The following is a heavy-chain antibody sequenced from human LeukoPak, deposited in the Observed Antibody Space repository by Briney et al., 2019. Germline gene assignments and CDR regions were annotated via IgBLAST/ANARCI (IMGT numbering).Heavy chain of an antibody. J-gene: IGHJ4*02. CDR2: IYYSGST. CDR3: ARQGSGSSPPYFDY. CDR1: GGSISSYY. Sequence: SETLSLTCTVSGGSISSYYWSWIRQPPGKGLEWIGSIYYSGSTYYNPSLKSRVTISVDTSKNQFSLKLSSVTAADTAVYYCARQGSGSSPPYFDYWGQGTLVTVSS. D-gene: IGHD6-13*01. V-gene: IGHV4-39*01.